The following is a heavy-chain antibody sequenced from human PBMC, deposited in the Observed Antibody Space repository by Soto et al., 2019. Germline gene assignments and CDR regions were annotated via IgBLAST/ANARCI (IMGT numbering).Heavy chain of an antibody. D-gene: IGHD1-26*01. Sequence: PVGSLRLSCIASDFSFSTYEMNWVRQAPGTGLEWISYIGVSGRTIHYADSVKGRFTISRDDAKNSLYLQMNSLRTEDTAIYYCARDRWEPNRVAGSFDCSGHGTLVTVS. CDR1: DFSFSTYE. CDR3: ARDRWEPNRVAGSFDC. J-gene: IGHJ4*01. CDR2: IGVSGRTI. V-gene: IGHV3-48*03.